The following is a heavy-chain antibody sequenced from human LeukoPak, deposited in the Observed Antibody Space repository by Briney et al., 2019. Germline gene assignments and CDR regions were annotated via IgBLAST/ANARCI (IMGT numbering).Heavy chain of an antibody. CDR1: GFTFSNYA. CDR2: ITGSGGNT. CDR3: AKWGDFDVLAGYYVPDF. D-gene: IGHD3-9*01. J-gene: IGHJ4*02. V-gene: IGHV3-23*01. Sequence: GASLRLSCAASGFTFSNYAMSWVRQAPGKGLEWVSAITGSGGNTYYADSVKGRFTISRDNSKNTLYLQMNSLRDEDTAVYYCAKWGDFDVLAGYYVPDFWGQGTLVTVSS.